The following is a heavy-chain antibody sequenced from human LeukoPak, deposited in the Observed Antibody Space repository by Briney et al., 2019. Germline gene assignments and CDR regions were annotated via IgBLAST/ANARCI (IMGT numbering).Heavy chain of an antibody. CDR1: GFTFSSYG. J-gene: IGHJ6*02. Sequence: PGGSLRLSCAASGFTFSSYGMHWVRQAPGKGLEWVAVISYDGSNKYYADSVKGRFTISRDNSKNTLYLQMNSLRAEDTAVYYCARDRDTAMVIYYGMDVWAKGPRSPSP. CDR3: ARDRDTAMVIYYGMDV. CDR2: ISYDGSNK. D-gene: IGHD5-18*01. V-gene: IGHV3-30*03.